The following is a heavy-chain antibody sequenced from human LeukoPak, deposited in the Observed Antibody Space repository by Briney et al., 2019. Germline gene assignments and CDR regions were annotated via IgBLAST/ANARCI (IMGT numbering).Heavy chain of an antibody. D-gene: IGHD6-19*01. CDR2: FDPEDGET. Sequence: ASVKVSCKVSGYTLTELSMHWVRQAPGKGLEWMGGFDPEDGETIYAQKFQGRVTMTEDTSTDTAYMELSSLRSEDTAVYYCATKRESSGLDAFDIWGQGTMVTVSS. V-gene: IGHV1-24*01. CDR1: GYTLTELS. J-gene: IGHJ3*02. CDR3: ATKRESSGLDAFDI.